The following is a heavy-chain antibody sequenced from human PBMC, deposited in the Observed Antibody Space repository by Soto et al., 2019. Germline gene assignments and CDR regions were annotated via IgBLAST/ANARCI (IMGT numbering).Heavy chain of an antibody. Sequence: GGSLRLSCAASGFTFSSYAMHWVRQAPGKGLEYVSAISSNGGSTYYANSVKGRFTISRDNSKNTLYLQMGSLRAEDMAVYYCARSDIVVVPAAMFFQHWGQGTLVTVSS. CDR2: ISSNGGST. V-gene: IGHV3-64*01. D-gene: IGHD2-2*01. CDR3: ARSDIVVVPAAMFFQH. CDR1: GFTFSSYA. J-gene: IGHJ1*01.